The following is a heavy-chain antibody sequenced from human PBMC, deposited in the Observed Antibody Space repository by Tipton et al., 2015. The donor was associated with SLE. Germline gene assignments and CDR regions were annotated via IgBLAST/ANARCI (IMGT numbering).Heavy chain of an antibody. J-gene: IGHJ4*02. CDR2: ITRRGKT. CDR1: DGSLSNYY. D-gene: IGHD2-15*01. V-gene: IGHV4-34*01. CDR3: ARSLGAGFCSGGNCFEPLDY. Sequence: GLVKPSETLSLTCAVHDGSLSNYYWSWFRRPPGRGLEWIGEITRRGKTNYNPSLKSRVTISVDKSKNQFSLKLSSVTVADTAVYYCARSLGAGFCSGGNCFEPLDYWGQGILVTVSS.